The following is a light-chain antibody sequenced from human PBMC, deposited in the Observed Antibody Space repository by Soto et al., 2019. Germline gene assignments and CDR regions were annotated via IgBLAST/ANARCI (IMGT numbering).Light chain of an antibody. V-gene: IGLV2-11*01. Sequence: QSVLTQPRSVFGSPGQSVTISCTGTSSDVGGYNNVSWYHHHPGKAPKLLLFDVQEVTYRPLGVPHRFSGSKSGNTASLATFGLEGVDEADYYCCSFAGIDTLVFGIGTKVTVL. CDR2: DVQEVT. CDR1: SSDVGGYNN. CDR3: CSFAGIDTLV. J-gene: IGLJ1*01.